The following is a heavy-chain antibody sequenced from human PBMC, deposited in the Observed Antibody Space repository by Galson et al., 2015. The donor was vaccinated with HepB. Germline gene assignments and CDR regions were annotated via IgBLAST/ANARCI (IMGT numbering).Heavy chain of an antibody. CDR2: IRGKAYGGTT. J-gene: IGHJ2*01. D-gene: IGHD2-21*02. CDR3: TRDLSVVVTAIASYFDL. Sequence: SLRLSCAASGFTFGDYAMSWFRQAPGKGLEWVGFIRGKAYGGTTEYAASVKGRFTISRDDSKSIAYLQMNSLKTEDTAVYYCTRDLSVVVTAIASYFDLWGRGTLVTVSS. CDR1: GFTFGDYA. V-gene: IGHV3-49*03.